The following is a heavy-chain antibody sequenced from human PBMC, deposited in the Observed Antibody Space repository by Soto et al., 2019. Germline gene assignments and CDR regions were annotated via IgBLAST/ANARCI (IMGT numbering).Heavy chain of an antibody. CDR2: ISAYNGYT. Sequence: GASVKVSCKASGYTFTSYGISWVRQAPGQGLEWMGWISAYNGYTNYAQILQGRVTMTTDTSTSTAYMELRSLRSDDTAVYYCARILDTVMVDYWGQGTPVTVSS. V-gene: IGHV1-18*04. J-gene: IGHJ4*02. CDR3: ARILDTVMVDY. D-gene: IGHD5-18*01. CDR1: GYTFTSYG.